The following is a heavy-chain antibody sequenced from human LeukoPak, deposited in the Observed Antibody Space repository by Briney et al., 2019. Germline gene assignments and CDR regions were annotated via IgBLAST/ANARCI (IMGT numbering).Heavy chain of an antibody. J-gene: IGHJ6*02. V-gene: IGHV3-9*01. CDR3: AKHLTATNTYIFFGLDV. D-gene: IGHD1-26*01. Sequence: GWSLRLSCAATGFSFKDYGMHWVRQPPGKGLEWVSAINWNGGGTDYADSVKGRFTISRDNAKNSLYLQLSSLRPEDTALYYCAKHLTATNTYIFFGLDVWGQGTSVTVSS. CDR2: INWNGGGT. CDR1: GFSFKDYG.